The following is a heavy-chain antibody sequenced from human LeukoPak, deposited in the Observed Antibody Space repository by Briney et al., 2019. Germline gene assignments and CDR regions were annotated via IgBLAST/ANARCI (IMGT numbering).Heavy chain of an antibody. V-gene: IGHV1-2*02. J-gene: IGHJ4*02. CDR2: INPNSGGT. Sequence: ASVKVSCKASGYTFTGYYMHWVRQAPGQGLEWMGWINPNSGGTNYAQKFQGRVTITADESTSAAYMELSSLRSEDTAVYYCARVRGSYVSWGQGTLVTVSS. CDR1: GYTFTGYY. D-gene: IGHD1-26*01. CDR3: ARVRGSYVS.